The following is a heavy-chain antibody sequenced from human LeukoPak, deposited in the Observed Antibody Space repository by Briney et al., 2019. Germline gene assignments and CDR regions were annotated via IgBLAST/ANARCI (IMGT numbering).Heavy chain of an antibody. CDR2: IYSGGST. CDR3: ARDRSSWSHWYFVL. J-gene: IGHJ2*01. D-gene: IGHD6-13*01. Sequence: PGGSLRLSCSACGFTVSSNYMSWVRQAPGKGLEWISVIYSGGSTYYADSVKGRFTISRDNSKNTLYLQMNSLRAEDTAVYYCARDRSSWSHWYFVLWGRRTLVTVSS. V-gene: IGHV3-53*01. CDR1: GFTVSSNY.